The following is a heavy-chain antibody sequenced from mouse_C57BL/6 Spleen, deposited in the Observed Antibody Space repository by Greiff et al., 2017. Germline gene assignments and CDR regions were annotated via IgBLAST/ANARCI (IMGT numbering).Heavy chain of an antibody. V-gene: IGHV3-6*01. J-gene: IGHJ2*01. Sequence: EVQVVESGPGLVKPSQSLSLTCSVTGYSITSGYYWNWIRQFPGNKLEWMGYISYDGSNNYNPSLKNRISITRDTSKNQFFLKLNSVTTEDTATYYCARDGNYCDYWGQGTTLTVSS. D-gene: IGHD1-1*02. CDR3: ARDGNYCDY. CDR2: ISYDGSN. CDR1: GYSITSGYY.